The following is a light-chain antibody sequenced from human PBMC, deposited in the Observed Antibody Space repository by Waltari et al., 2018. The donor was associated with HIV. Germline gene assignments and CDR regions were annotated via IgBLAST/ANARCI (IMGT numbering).Light chain of an antibody. V-gene: IGKV4-1*01. CDR3: HQYFSAPWT. CDR2: WAS. CDR1: QSLLYSANNKNY. J-gene: IGKJ1*01. Sequence: DIVMTQSPDSLAVSLGERATINCTSRQSLLYSANNKNYLAWSQQRPGQPPKLLIYWASARESGVPDRFSGSGSGTDFTLTISSLQADDVAVYDCHQYFSAPWTFGQGTKVEIK.